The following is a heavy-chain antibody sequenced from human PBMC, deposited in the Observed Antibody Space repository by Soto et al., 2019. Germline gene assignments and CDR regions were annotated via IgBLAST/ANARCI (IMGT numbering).Heavy chain of an antibody. CDR1: GFTFSDPY. D-gene: IGHD2-15*01. J-gene: IGHJ6*02. CDR2: ISSRSKYT. CDR3: AKDRVVHYYYYGMDV. Sequence: PGGSLRLSCATYGFTFSDPYLSWVRQAPGKGLEWISYISSRSKYTNYADSVKGRFTISRDNSKNTLYLQMNSLRAEDTAVYYCAKDRVVHYYYYGMDVWGQGTTVTVSS. V-gene: IGHV3-11*06.